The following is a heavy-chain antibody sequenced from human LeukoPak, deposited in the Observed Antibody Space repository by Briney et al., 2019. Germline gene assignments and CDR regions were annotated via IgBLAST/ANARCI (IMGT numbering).Heavy chain of an antibody. D-gene: IGHD3-22*01. J-gene: IGHJ4*02. CDR2: IYSGGST. Sequence: GRSLRLSCAASGFTFGNYGMHWVRQAPGKGLEWVSVIYSGGSTYYADSVKGRFTISRDNSKNTLYLQMNSLRAEDTAVYYCARGAGLFIEHDYWGQGTLVTVSS. CDR3: ARGAGLFIEHDY. V-gene: IGHV3-66*01. CDR1: GFTFGNYG.